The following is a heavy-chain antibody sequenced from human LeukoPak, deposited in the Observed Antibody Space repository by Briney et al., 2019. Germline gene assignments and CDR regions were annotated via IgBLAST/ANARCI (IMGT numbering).Heavy chain of an antibody. CDR3: ARHRYCSGGSCYSDY. CDR2: IYPGDSET. J-gene: IGHJ4*02. D-gene: IGHD2-15*01. CDR1: GYSFTSYW. V-gene: IGHV5-51*01. Sequence: GESLKISCKGSGYSFTSYWIGWVRQMPGKGLEWMGIIYPGDSETRYSPSFQSQVTISADKSISTAYLQWSSLKASDTAMYYCARHRYCSGGSCYSDYWGQGTLVTVSS.